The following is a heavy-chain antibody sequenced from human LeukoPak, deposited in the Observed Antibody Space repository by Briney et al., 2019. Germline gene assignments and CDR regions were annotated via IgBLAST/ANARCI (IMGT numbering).Heavy chain of an antibody. J-gene: IGHJ5*02. CDR1: GYTFTNYG. V-gene: IGHV1-18*01. CDR2: ISAYNGDT. D-gene: IGHD2-21*02. CDR3: ARDACVSCGGDCCHDP. Sequence: ASVKVSCKASGYTFTNYGISWVRQAPGQGLEWMAWISAYNGDTRYALKFQGRVILTTDTSTTTAYMDLRNLRSDDTAVYYCARDACVSCGGDCCHDPWGQGTLVTVS.